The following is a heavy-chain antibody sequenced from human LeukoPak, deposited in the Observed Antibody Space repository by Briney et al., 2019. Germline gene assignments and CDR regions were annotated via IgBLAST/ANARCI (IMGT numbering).Heavy chain of an antibody. CDR3: ARTLSGWYIMDV. D-gene: IGHD6-19*01. V-gene: IGHV1-3*01. Sequence: ASVKVSCKASGYTFTSYAMHWVRQAPGQRLEWMGWINAGNGNTKYSQKFQGRVTITRDTSASTDYMELSSLRSEDTAVYYCARTLSGWYIMDVWGQGTTVTVSS. CDR2: INAGNGNT. CDR1: GYTFTSYA. J-gene: IGHJ6*02.